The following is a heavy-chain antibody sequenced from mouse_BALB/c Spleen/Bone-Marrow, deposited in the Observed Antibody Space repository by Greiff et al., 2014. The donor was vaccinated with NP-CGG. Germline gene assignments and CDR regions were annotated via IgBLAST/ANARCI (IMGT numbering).Heavy chain of an antibody. CDR3: TRSGYVMDY. D-gene: IGHD3-1*01. V-gene: IGHV1S22*01. CDR2: IYPGTGSI. CDR1: GYTFTSYW. Sequence: LKESGSELVRPEASVKLSCKASGYTFTSYWMHWVKQRPGQGLEWLGNIYPGTGSINYDEKFKSKATLTVDTSSSTAYMQLSSLTSEDSAVYYCTRSGYVMDYRGQGTSVTVSS. J-gene: IGHJ4*01.